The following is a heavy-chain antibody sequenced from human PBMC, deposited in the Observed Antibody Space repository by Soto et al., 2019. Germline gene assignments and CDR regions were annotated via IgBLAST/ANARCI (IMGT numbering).Heavy chain of an antibody. J-gene: IGHJ4*02. D-gene: IGHD5-12*01. V-gene: IGHV4-39*01. CDR1: GGSISSSSYY. CDR3: ARAGRDGYNLGMFGY. CDR2: IYYSGST. Sequence: SETLSLTCTVSGGSISSSSYYWGWIRQPPGKGLEWIGSIYYSGSTYYNPSLKSRVTISVDTSKNQFSLKLGSVTAADTAVYYCARAGRDGYNLGMFGYWGQGTLVTVSS.